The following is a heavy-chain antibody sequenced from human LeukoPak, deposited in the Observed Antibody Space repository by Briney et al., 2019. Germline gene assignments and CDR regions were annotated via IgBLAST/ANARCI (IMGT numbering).Heavy chain of an antibody. J-gene: IGHJ6*03. Sequence: ASVNVSCKASGYTFTIYGISWVRQAPGQGLEWMGWISAYNGNTNYAQKLQGRVTMTTDTSTSTAYMELRSLRSDDTAVYYCARRQGGSGLYYMDVWGKGTTVTVSS. D-gene: IGHD3-10*01. V-gene: IGHV1-18*01. CDR3: ARRQGGSGLYYMDV. CDR2: ISAYNGNT. CDR1: GYTFTIYG.